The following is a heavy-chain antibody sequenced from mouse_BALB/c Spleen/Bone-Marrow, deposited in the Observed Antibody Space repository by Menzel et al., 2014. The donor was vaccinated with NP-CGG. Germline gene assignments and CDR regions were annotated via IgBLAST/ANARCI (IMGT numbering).Heavy chain of an antibody. CDR1: GVTFTDYY. CDR3: ARDINDGYYWYFDV. V-gene: IGHV7-3*02. D-gene: IGHD2-3*01. CDR2: IRNKANGHTT. Sequence: EVKLVESGGGLVQPGGSLRLSCATSGVTFTDYYMSWVRQPPGKALEWLGFIRNKANGHTTEYSASVKGRFTISRDNSHSILYLQMNTLRAEDSATYYCARDINDGYYWYFDVWGAGTTVTVSS. J-gene: IGHJ1*01.